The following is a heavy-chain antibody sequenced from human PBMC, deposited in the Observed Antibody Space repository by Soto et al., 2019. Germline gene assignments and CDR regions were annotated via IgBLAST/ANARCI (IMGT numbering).Heavy chain of an antibody. J-gene: IGHJ4*02. Sequence: QVQLVQSGTEVKKPGSSVKVSCKASGGTFRNYPINWVRQAPGQGLEWMGSIFPLTDIPDYAQNFQARLTISADQSTSTAYMELSSLSSDDTAMYFCARSPLFVLNYFESWGQGTLVTVSS. CDR2: IFPLTDIP. CDR3: ARSPLFVLNYFES. V-gene: IGHV1-69*02. CDR1: GGTFRNYP. D-gene: IGHD3-10*01.